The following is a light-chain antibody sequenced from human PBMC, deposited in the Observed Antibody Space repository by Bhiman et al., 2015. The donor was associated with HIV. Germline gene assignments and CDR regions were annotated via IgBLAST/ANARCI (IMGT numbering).Light chain of an antibody. Sequence: SYELTQPPSVAVSPGQTASITCSGDKLGDRYASWYQQRPGQSPVLVIYQDTNRPSGIPERFSGSNSGNTATLTISGTQAMDEADYYCQAWDSSLGVIFGGGTKLTVL. CDR3: QAWDSSLGVI. CDR1: KLGDRY. CDR2: QDT. J-gene: IGLJ2*01. V-gene: IGLV3-1*01.